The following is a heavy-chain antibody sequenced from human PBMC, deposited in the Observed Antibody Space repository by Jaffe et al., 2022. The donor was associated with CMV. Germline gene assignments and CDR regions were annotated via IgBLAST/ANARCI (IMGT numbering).Heavy chain of an antibody. Sequence: QVQLQQWGAGLLKPSETLSLTCAVSGGPFSGYSWTWVRQPPGKGLEWIGQINQSGNGDYNPSLRGRVSMSVDTSKNEFSLTLDSATAADTAVYYCARAPPDYYDSSGLDFWGRGTLVTVS. D-gene: IGHD3-22*01. CDR1: GGPFSGYS. J-gene: IGHJ4*02. CDR3: ARAPPDYYDSSGLDF. CDR2: INQSGNG. V-gene: IGHV4-34*02.